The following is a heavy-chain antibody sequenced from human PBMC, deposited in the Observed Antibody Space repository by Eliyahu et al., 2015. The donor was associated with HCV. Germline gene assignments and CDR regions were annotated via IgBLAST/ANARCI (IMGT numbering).Heavy chain of an antibody. Sequence: QVQLVQSGAEVKKPGSSVKVSCKASGGTFSSYSISWVRQAPGQGLEGVGGVNPIFNTANFAQKFQGRVTITADDSTSTAYLELSGLRSEDTAVYYCAIEGGSSGPRWFDPWGQGTLVTVSS. D-gene: IGHD6-19*01. CDR3: AIEGGSSGPRWFDP. CDR2: VNPIFNTA. CDR1: GGTFSSYS. J-gene: IGHJ5*02. V-gene: IGHV1-69*01.